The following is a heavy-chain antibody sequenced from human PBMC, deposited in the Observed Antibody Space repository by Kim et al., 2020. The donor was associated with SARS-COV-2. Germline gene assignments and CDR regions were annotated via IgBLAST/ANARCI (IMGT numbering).Heavy chain of an antibody. V-gene: IGHV3-30*02. J-gene: IGHJ6*02. CDR3: AKIRDIVVVPAVPSGMDV. D-gene: IGHD2-2*01. Sequence: GRFTISRDNSKNTLYRQLNSLRAEDTAVYYCAKIRDIVVVPAVPSGMDVWGQGTTVTVSS.